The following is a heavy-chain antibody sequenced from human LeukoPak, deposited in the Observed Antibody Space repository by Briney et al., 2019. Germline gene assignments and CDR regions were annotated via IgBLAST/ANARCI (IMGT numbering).Heavy chain of an antibody. Sequence: PGGSLRLSCAASGFTFNNYALSWVRQAPGKGLEWVSAIIGSGGDTYYADSVKGRFTISRDISKNTLYLQMNSLRVEDTAVYYCARDLGYCTNGVCHTRFDYWGQGTLVAVSS. V-gene: IGHV3-23*01. J-gene: IGHJ4*02. CDR3: ARDLGYCTNGVCHTRFDY. CDR2: IIGSGGDT. CDR1: GFTFNNYA. D-gene: IGHD2-8*01.